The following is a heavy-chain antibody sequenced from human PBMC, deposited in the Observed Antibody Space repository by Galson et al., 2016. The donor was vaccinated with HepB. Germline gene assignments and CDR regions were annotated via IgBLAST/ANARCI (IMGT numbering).Heavy chain of an antibody. V-gene: IGHV3-48*03. CDR3: ARVQTFSSDSRGYLGFDY. Sequence: LRLSCAVSGFTFRSFEMSWVRQAPGKGLEVISYITSSGSIILYADSVKGRFTISRDNAKNSLFLQMNSLRAEDTAVYYCARVQTFSSDSRGYLGFDYWGQGTQVTVSS. D-gene: IGHD3-22*01. CDR2: ITSSGSII. CDR1: GFTFRSFE. J-gene: IGHJ4*02.